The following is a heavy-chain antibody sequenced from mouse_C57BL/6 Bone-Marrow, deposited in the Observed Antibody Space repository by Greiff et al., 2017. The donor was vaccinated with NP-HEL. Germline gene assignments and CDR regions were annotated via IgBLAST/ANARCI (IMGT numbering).Heavy chain of an antibody. CDR2: IDPSDSYT. J-gene: IGHJ2*01. D-gene: IGHD2-2*01. V-gene: IGHV1-50*01. Sequence: VKLQQPGAELVKPGASVKLSCKASGYTFTSYWMQWVKQRPGQGLEWIGEIDPSDSYTNYNQKFKGKATLTVDTSSSTAYMQLSSLTSEDSAVYDCARGGGYGLDYWGQGTTLTVSS. CDR1: GYTFTSYW. CDR3: ARGGGYGLDY.